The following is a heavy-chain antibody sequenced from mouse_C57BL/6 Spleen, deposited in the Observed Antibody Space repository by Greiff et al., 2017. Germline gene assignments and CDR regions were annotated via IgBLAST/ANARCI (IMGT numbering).Heavy chain of an antibody. D-gene: IGHD1-1*01. Sequence: EVKLVQSGGDLVKPGASLKLSCEASGFTFSSYGMSWVRQTPDKRLEWVATISTGGSYTYYPDSVKGRFTISRDNAKNTLYLQMSSLTSEDTAMYYCARRPYASSPYFDYWGQGTTLTVSS. CDR3: ARRPYASSPYFDY. J-gene: IGHJ2*01. V-gene: IGHV5-6*02. CDR1: GFTFSSYG. CDR2: ISTGGSYT.